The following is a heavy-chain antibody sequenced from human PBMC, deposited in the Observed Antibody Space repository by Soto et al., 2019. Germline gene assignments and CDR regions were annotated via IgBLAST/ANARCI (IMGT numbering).Heavy chain of an antibody. CDR3: ASSPRGYCSSTSCRELGNYYGMDV. J-gene: IGHJ6*02. CDR2: IDPSDSYT. D-gene: IGHD2-2*01. V-gene: IGHV5-10-1*01. CDR1: GYSFTSYW. Sequence: PGESLKISCKGSGYSFTSYWISWERQMPGKGLEWMGRIDPSDSYTNYSPSFQGHVTISADKSISTAYLQWSSLKASDTAMYYCASSPRGYCSSTSCRELGNYYGMDVWGQGTTVTVSS.